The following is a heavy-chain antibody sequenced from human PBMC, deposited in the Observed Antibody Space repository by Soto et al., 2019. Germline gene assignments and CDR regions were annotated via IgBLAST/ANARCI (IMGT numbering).Heavy chain of an antibody. Sequence: EASVKVSCKASGYTFTSYYMHWVRQAPGQGLEWMGIINPSGGSTSYAQKFQGRVTMTRDTSTSTVYMELSSLRSEDTAVYYCARAGLPYYYDSSGYYHPNWFDPWGQGTLVTVSS. V-gene: IGHV1-46*01. CDR1: GYTFTSYY. CDR3: ARAGLPYYYDSSGYYHPNWFDP. CDR2: INPSGGST. D-gene: IGHD3-22*01. J-gene: IGHJ5*02.